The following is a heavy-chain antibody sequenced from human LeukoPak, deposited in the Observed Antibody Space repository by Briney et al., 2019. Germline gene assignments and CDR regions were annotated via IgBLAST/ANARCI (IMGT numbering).Heavy chain of an antibody. D-gene: IGHD5-12*01. CDR3: ARDSSGYQDFDY. V-gene: IGHV4-30-4*01. J-gene: IGHJ4*02. CDR2: IYYSGST. Sequence: SETLSLTCTVSGGSISSGDYYWSWIRQPPGKGLEWIGYIYYSGSTCYNPSLKSRVTISVDTSKNQFSLKLSSVTAADTAVYYCARDSSGYQDFDYWGQGTLVTVSS. CDR1: GGSISSGDYY.